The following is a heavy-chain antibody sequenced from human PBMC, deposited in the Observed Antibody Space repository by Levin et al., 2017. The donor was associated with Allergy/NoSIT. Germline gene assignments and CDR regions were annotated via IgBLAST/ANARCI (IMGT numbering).Heavy chain of an antibody. D-gene: IGHD1-26*01. J-gene: IGHJ4*02. CDR2: IYYSGST. Sequence: KASETLSLTCTVSGGSISSYYWSWVRQPPGKGLEWIGHIYYSGSTKYNPSLKSRVTISIDTSKNQFSLKLSSVTAADTAVYYCARAPSGRYYIEGVDSWGQGTLVTVSS. CDR1: GGSISSYY. V-gene: IGHV4-59*01. CDR3: ARAPSGRYYIEGVDS.